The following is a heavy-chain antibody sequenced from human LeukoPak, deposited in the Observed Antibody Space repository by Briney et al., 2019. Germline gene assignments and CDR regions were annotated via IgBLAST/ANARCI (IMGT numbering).Heavy chain of an antibody. Sequence: GGSLRLSCAASGFTFSSYGMHWVRQAPGKGLEWVAVISYDGSNKYYADSVKGRFTISRDNSKNTLYLQMNSLRAEDTAVYYCARDRGGHYSPSGIFDYWGQGTLVTVSS. CDR1: GFTFSSYG. CDR3: ARDRGGHYSPSGIFDY. J-gene: IGHJ4*02. CDR2: ISYDGSNK. D-gene: IGHD2-15*01. V-gene: IGHV3-30*19.